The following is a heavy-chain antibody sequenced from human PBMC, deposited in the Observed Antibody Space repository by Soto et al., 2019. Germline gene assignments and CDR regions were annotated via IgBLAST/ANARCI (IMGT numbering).Heavy chain of an antibody. D-gene: IGHD3-16*02. Sequence: TGGSLRLSCAASGFTFSSYWMSWVRQAPGKGLEWVANIKQDGSEKYYVDSVKGRFTISRDNAKNSLYLQMNSLRAEDTAVYYCARDHDMITFGGVIVHPSKDYYFDYWGQGTLVTVSS. CDR1: GFTFSSYW. J-gene: IGHJ4*02. V-gene: IGHV3-7*01. CDR3: ARDHDMITFGGVIVHPSKDYYFDY. CDR2: IKQDGSEK.